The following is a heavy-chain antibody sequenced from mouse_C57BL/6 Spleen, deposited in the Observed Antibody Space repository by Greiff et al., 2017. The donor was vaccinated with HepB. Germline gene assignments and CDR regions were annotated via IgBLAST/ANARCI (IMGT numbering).Heavy chain of an antibody. CDR1: GYTFTDYN. D-gene: IGHD2-1*01. V-gene: IGHV1-18*01. CDR2: INPNNGGT. CDR3: ERRAIYYGNYWCFDV. J-gene: IGHJ1*03. Sequence: EVQLQQSGPELVKPGASVKIPCKASGYTFTDYNMDWVKQSHGKSLEWIGDINPNNGGTIYNQKFKGKATLTVDKSSSTAYMELRSLTSEDTAVYYCERRAIYYGNYWCFDVWGTGTTVTVSS.